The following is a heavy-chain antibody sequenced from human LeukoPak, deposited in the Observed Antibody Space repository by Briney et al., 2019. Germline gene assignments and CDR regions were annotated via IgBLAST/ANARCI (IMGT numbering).Heavy chain of an antibody. CDR3: ARAFLAAAGTSHFGY. V-gene: IGHV3-30*04. D-gene: IGHD6-13*01. Sequence: PGRSLRLSCAASGFTFSSYAMHWVRQAPGKGLEWVAVISYDGSNKYYADSVKGRFTISRDNSKNTLYLQMNSLRAEDTAVYYCARAFLAAAGTSHFGYWGQGTLVTVSS. J-gene: IGHJ4*02. CDR1: GFTFSSYA. CDR2: ISYDGSNK.